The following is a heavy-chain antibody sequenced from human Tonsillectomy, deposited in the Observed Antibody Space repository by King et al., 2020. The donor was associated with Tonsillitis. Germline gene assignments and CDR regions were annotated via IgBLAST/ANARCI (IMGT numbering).Heavy chain of an antibody. CDR2: IYHSGST. CDR1: GGSISSGGYS. CDR3: ARRYYDGSGSYARLNWFDL. V-gene: IGHV4-30-2*01. J-gene: IGHJ5*02. D-gene: IGHD3-10*01. Sequence: QLQESGSGLVKPSQTLSLTCAVSGGSISSGGYSWSWIRQPPGKGLEWIGYIYHSGSTYYNPSLKSRVTISLDRSKNQFSLKLRSVTAADTAVDYCARRYYDGSGSYARLNWFDLWGQGTLVTVSS.